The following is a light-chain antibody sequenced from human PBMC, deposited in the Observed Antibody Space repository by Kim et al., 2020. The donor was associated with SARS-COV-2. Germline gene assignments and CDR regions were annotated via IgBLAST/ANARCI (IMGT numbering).Light chain of an antibody. CDR1: QSVSSSY. V-gene: IGKV3-20*01. Sequence: EIVLTQSPGPLSLSPGERATLSCRASQSVSSSYLAWYQQKPGQAPRLLIYGASSRATGIPDRFSGSGSGTDFTLTISRLEPEDFAVYYCQQYGSSPPTTFGGGTKLEI. CDR3: QQYGSSPPTT. CDR2: GAS. J-gene: IGKJ4*01.